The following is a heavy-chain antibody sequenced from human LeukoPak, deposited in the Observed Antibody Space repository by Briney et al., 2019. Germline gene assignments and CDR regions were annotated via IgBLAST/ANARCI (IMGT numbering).Heavy chain of an antibody. D-gene: IGHD6-6*01. CDR2: INEDGSQK. CDR1: GFNFTNYW. Sequence: GGSLRLSCAAFGFNFTNYWMIWVRQAPGKGLEWVANINEDGSQKYYVGSVEGRFTISRDNAKNSLYLQVNSLRAEDTAVYYCASSTYSSSPSWGQGTLVTVSS. J-gene: IGHJ5*02. CDR3: ASSTYSSSPS. V-gene: IGHV3-7*01.